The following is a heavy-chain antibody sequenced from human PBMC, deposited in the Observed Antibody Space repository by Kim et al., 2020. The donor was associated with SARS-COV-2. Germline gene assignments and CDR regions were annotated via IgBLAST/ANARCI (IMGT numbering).Heavy chain of an antibody. CDR1: GGTFSSYA. Sequence: SVKVSCKASGGTFSSYAISWVRQAPGQGLEWMGGIIPIFGTANYAQKFQGRVTITADESTSTAYMELSSLRSEDTAVYYCARPAYYYDSSGYWGPFDYWGQGTLVTVSS. J-gene: IGHJ4*02. V-gene: IGHV1-69*13. CDR2: IIPIFGTA. D-gene: IGHD3-22*01. CDR3: ARPAYYYDSSGYWGPFDY.